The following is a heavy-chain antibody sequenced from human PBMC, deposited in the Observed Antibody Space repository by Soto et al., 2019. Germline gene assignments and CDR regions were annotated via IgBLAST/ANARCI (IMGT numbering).Heavy chain of an antibody. V-gene: IGHV1-3*01. CDR2: INAGNGNT. Sequence: ASVKVSCKASGYTFTSYAMHWVRQAPGQRLEWMGWINAGNGNTKYSQKFQGRVTITRDTSASTAYMELSSLRSEDTAVYYCARARYSSSWYSGSFDYWGQGTLVTVSS. J-gene: IGHJ4*02. CDR1: GYTFTSYA. D-gene: IGHD6-13*01. CDR3: ARARYSSSWYSGSFDY.